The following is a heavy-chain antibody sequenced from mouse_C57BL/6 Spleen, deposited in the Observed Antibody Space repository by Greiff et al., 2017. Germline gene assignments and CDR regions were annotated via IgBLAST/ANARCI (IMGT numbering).Heavy chain of an antibody. CDR2: IYPSDSET. J-gene: IGHJ2*01. V-gene: IGHV1-61*01. CDR1: GYTFTSYW. CDR3: ARYDGYPDY. D-gene: IGHD2-2*01. Sequence: QVQLQQPGAELVRPGSSVKLSCKASGYTFTSYWMDWVKQRPGQGLEWIGNIYPSDSETHYNQKFKDKATLTVDKSSSTAYMQLSSLTSEDSAVYYCARYDGYPDYWGQGTTLTGSS.